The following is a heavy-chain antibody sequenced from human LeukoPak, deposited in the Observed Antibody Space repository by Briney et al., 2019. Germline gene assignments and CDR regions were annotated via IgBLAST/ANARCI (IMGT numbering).Heavy chain of an antibody. V-gene: IGHV3-53*01. D-gene: IGHD3-22*01. CDR3: ARKTDSSGSGDY. Sequence: CVSVIYSRGGTYYADSVQGRFTISRDASKNTLFLQMNSLRADDTAVYYCARKTDSSGSGDYWGQGTLVTVSS. CDR2: IYSRGGT. J-gene: IGHJ4*02.